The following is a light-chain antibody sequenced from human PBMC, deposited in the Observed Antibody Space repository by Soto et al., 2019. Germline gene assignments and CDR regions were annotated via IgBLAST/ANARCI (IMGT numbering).Light chain of an antibody. CDR1: QSISSY. Sequence: IQMTQSPSSLSASVGDRVTITCRASQSISSYLNWYQQKPGKAPKLLIYAASSLESGVPSRFSGSGSGTHFTLTLSSLQPEDFATYYCQQTYSTPGLAFGGGTRVETK. J-gene: IGKJ4*01. V-gene: IGKV1-39*01. CDR2: AAS. CDR3: QQTYSTPGLA.